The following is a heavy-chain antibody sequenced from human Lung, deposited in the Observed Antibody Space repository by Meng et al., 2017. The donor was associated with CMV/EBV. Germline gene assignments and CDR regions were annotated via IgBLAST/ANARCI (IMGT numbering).Heavy chain of an antibody. D-gene: IGHD6-13*01. CDR1: GGCIRSSNC. Sequence: AVSGGCIRSSNCRRWVRQPPGKGLEWIGEIYHSGSTNYNPSLKSRVTISVDKSKNQFSLKLSSVTAADTAVYYCARDSGYQQGLDYWGQGTLVTVSS. J-gene: IGHJ4*02. CDR2: IYHSGST. V-gene: IGHV4-4*02. CDR3: ARDSGYQQGLDY.